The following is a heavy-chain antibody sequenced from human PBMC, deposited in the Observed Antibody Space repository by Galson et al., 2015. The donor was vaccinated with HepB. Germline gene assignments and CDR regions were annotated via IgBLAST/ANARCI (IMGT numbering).Heavy chain of an antibody. Sequence: SLRLSCAASGFTFRTSTMNWVRQAPGKGLEWVSSISSSSSYIYYADSVKGRFTVSRNNAKNSLFLQISPLRAEDTAIYYCASPGEALWGYFYLWGRGTLVTVSS. D-gene: IGHD3-10*01. CDR1: GFTFRTST. CDR3: ASPGEALWGYFYL. CDR2: ISSSSSYI. V-gene: IGHV3-21*01. J-gene: IGHJ2*01.